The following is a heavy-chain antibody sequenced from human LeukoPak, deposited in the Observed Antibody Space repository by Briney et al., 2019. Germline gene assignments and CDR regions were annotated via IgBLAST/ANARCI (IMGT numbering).Heavy chain of an antibody. Sequence: PGGSLRLSCAASGFTFSSYAMSWVRRAPGKGLEWVSAISGSGGSTYYADSVKGRFTISRDNSKNTLYLQVNSLTAEDTAVYYWARGNSDAFDIWGQGTMVTVSS. V-gene: IGHV3-23*01. CDR2: ISGSGGST. CDR3: ARGNSDAFDI. D-gene: IGHD4-23*01. CDR1: GFTFSSYA. J-gene: IGHJ3*02.